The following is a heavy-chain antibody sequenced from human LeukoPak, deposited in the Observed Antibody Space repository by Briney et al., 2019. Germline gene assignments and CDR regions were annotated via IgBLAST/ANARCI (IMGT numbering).Heavy chain of an antibody. D-gene: IGHD3-16*01. CDR2: IVVGSSNT. CDR3: AARPGGYASFDI. J-gene: IGHJ3*02. Sequence: GASVKVSCKTSGFTFTNSAVQWVRQARGQRLEWIGWIVVGSSNTDYTQKFQERVTITRDMSTGTAYTELSSLRSEDTAVYYCAARPGGYASFDIWGQGTMVTVSS. V-gene: IGHV1-58*01. CDR1: GFTFTNSA.